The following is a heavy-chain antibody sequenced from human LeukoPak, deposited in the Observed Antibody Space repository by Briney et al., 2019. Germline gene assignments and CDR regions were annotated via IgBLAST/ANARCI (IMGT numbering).Heavy chain of an antibody. J-gene: IGHJ4*02. CDR2: VRQDESDK. Sequence: GGSLRLSCAAPRFTFSDYWMSWVRQAPGKGLEWVAHVRQDESDKYYVDSVRGRFTISRDNAQNSLYLQMNSLRADDTAVYYCARGGLRGTFDYWGQGTLVTVSS. CDR1: RFTFSDYW. CDR3: ARGGLRGTFDY. D-gene: IGHD3-16*01. V-gene: IGHV3-7*01.